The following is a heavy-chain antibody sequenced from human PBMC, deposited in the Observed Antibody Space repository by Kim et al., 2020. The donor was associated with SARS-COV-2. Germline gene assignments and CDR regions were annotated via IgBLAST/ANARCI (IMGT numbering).Heavy chain of an antibody. CDR3: ASPTLNYGDDRNYYYYGMDV. CDR2: IIPILGIA. Sequence: SVKVSCKASGGTFSSYAISWVRQAPGQGLEWMGRIIPILGIANYAQKFQGRVTITADKSTSTAYMELSSLRSEDTAVYYCASPTLNYGDDRNYYYYGMDVWGQGTTVTVSS. V-gene: IGHV1-69*04. D-gene: IGHD4-17*01. CDR1: GGTFSSYA. J-gene: IGHJ6*02.